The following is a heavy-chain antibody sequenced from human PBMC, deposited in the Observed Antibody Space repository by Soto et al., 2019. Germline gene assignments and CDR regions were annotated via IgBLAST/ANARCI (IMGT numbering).Heavy chain of an antibody. CDR3: ASPAYSSGWRLDY. CDR2: ISSSSSTI. D-gene: IGHD6-19*01. J-gene: IGHJ4*02. CDR1: GFTFSSYS. V-gene: IGHV3-48*02. Sequence: GGSLRLSCAASGFTFSSYSMNWVRQAPGKGLEWVSYISSSSSTIYYADSVKGRFTISRDNAKNSLYLQMNSLRDEDTAVYYCASPAYSSGWRLDYWGQGTLVTVSS.